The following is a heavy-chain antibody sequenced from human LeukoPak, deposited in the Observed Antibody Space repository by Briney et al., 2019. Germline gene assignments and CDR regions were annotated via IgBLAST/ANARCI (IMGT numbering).Heavy chain of an antibody. V-gene: IGHV3-30-3*01. J-gene: IGHJ4*02. CDR2: ISNDGNNK. CDR3: AKDYPTPAH. CDR1: GFTFSSYV. Sequence: GGSLRLSXAASGFTFSSYVMHWVRQAPAKGLEWVAVISNDGNNKYYADSVRGRFTISRDNSKNTLYLQMNSLRAEDTAVYYCAKDYPTPAHWGQGTLVTVSS.